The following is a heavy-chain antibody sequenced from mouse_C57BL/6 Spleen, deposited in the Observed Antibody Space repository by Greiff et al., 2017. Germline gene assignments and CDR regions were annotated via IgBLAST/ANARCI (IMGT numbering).Heavy chain of an antibody. Sequence: QVQLQQSGAELVMPGASVKLSCKASGYTFTSYWMHWVKQRPGQGLEWIGEIDPSDSYTNYNQKFKGKSTLTVDKSSSTAYMQLSSLTSEDSAVYYCARGWDDYFDYWGQGTTLTVSS. CDR2: IDPSDSYT. CDR1: GYTFTSYW. CDR3: ARGWDDYFDY. J-gene: IGHJ2*01. V-gene: IGHV1-69*01. D-gene: IGHD4-1*01.